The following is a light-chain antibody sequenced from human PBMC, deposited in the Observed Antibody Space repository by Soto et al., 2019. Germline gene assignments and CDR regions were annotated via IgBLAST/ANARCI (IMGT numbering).Light chain of an antibody. V-gene: IGKV3-15*01. CDR1: QSVSSN. CDR3: QQYNNWPLT. Sequence: EIVMTQSPGTLSVSPGERATLSCRASQSVSSNLAWYQQKPGQAPRLFIYGASTRATGIPARFSGSGSGTEFTLTISSLQSEDFAVYYCQQYNNWPLTFGGGTKVDIK. CDR2: GAS. J-gene: IGKJ4*01.